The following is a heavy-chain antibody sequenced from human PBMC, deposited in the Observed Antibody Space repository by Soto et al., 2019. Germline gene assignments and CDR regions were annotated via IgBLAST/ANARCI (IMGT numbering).Heavy chain of an antibody. CDR1: GFTFSSYA. CDR2: ISGSGGST. V-gene: IGHV3-23*01. J-gene: IGHJ5*02. Sequence: EVQLLESGGGLVQPGGSLRLSCAASGFTFSSYAISWVRQPPGKGLEWVSAISGSGGSTYYEGSVKGRFNIARDNSKNSLYLEMNSLRAEDTAVYYCAKEPTAVSGTWGQGTPVTVSS. D-gene: IGHD6-19*01. CDR3: AKEPTAVSGT.